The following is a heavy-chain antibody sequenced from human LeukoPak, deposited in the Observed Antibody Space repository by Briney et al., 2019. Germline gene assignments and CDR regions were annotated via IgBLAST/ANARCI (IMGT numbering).Heavy chain of an antibody. CDR1: RYTFTDYY. J-gene: IGHJ4*02. CDR3: ARYLGGYDYFDY. CDR2: INSNDGGT. V-gene: IGHV1-2*02. D-gene: IGHD5-12*01. Sequence: ASVKVSCKASRYTFTDYYLHWVRQAPGQGLEWMGWINSNDGGTNYAQNFQDRVTMTRDTSINTVFMELNRLRSDDTAVFFCARYLGGYDYFDYWGQGTLVTVSS.